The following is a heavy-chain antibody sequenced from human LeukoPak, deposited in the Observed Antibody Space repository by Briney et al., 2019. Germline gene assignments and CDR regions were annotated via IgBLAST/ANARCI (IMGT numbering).Heavy chain of an antibody. CDR2: ISGSGGST. CDR3: AKGSSGWYMSDIDY. J-gene: IGHJ4*02. Sequence: GGSLRLSCAASGFTFSNAWMSWVRQAPGKGLEWVSTISGSGGSTYYTDSVKGHFTISRDNSKNTLFLQINSLRAEDTALYHCAKGSSGWYMSDIDYWGQGTLVTVSS. V-gene: IGHV3-23*01. D-gene: IGHD6-19*01. CDR1: GFTFSNAW.